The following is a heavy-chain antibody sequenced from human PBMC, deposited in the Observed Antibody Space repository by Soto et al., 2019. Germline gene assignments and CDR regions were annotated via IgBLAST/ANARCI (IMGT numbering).Heavy chain of an antibody. CDR3: ARDRIALNAFDI. V-gene: IGHV3-33*01. J-gene: IGHJ3*02. CDR2: IWYDGSNK. CDR1: GFTFSSYG. Sequence: GGSLRLSCAASGFTFSSYGMHWVRQAPGKGLEWVAVIWYDGSNKYYADSVKGRFTISRDNSKNTLYLQMNSLRAEDTAVYYCARDRIALNAFDIWGQGTMVTVSS.